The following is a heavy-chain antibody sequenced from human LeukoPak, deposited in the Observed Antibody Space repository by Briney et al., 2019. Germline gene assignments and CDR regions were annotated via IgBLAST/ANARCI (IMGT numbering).Heavy chain of an antibody. V-gene: IGHV3-7*01. J-gene: IGHJ4*02. CDR3: ARDLGCSSTSCYDQYFDY. CDR2: IKQDGSEK. D-gene: IGHD2-2*01. CDR1: GFIFSDYH. Sequence: GGSLRLSCAASGFIFSDYHMSWIRQAPGKGLEWVANIKQDGSEKYYVDSVKGRFTITRDNAKNSLYLQMNSLRAEDTAVYYCARDLGCSSTSCYDQYFDYWGQGTLVTVSS.